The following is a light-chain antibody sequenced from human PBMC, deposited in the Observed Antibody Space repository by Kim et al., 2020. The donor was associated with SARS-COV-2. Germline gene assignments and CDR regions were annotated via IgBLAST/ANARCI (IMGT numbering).Light chain of an antibody. CDR3: QNYNSAPLL. Sequence: ASVGDRVTITCRASQAISNYLAWYQQKPGKVPMLLIYAASTLQSGVPSRFSGSGSGTDFTLTISSLQPEDVATYYCQNYNSAPLLFGGGTKVDIK. J-gene: IGKJ4*01. V-gene: IGKV1-27*01. CDR2: AAS. CDR1: QAISNY.